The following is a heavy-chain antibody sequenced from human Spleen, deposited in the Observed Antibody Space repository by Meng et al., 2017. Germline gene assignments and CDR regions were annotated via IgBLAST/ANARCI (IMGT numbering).Heavy chain of an antibody. CDR1: GGSFSDYY. D-gene: IGHD4-11*01. Sequence: QVQLQPWGEGLLKPSETLSLTCVVPGGSFSDYYWSWIRQPPGKGLEWIGEINHSGSTNYNPSLESRATISVDTSQNNLSLKLSSVTAADSAVYYCARGPTTMAHDFDYWGQGTLVTVSS. CDR2: INHSGST. V-gene: IGHV4-34*01. CDR3: ARGPTTMAHDFDY. J-gene: IGHJ4*02.